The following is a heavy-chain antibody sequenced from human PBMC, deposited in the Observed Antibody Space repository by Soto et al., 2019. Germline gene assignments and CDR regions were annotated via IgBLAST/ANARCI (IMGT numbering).Heavy chain of an antibody. J-gene: IGHJ4*02. CDR1: GFTFSSYA. CDR2: ISSNGGST. CDR3: VKGKVTIVGVVITPPFDY. Sequence: GGSLRLSCSASGFTFSSYAMHWVRQAPGKGLEYVSAISSNGGSTYYADSVKGRFTISRDNSKNTLYLQMSSLRAEDTAVYYCVKGKVTIVGVVITPPFDYWGQGTLVTVSS. D-gene: IGHD3-3*01. V-gene: IGHV3-64D*08.